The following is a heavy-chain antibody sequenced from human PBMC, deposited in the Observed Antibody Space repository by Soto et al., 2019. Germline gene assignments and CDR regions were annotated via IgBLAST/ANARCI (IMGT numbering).Heavy chain of an antibody. V-gene: IGHV4-31*03. Sequence: SETLSLTCTVSGGSISSGGYYWRWIRQHPGKGLEWIGYIYYSGSTYYNQSLQSRVTISVDTSKNQFSLKLSSVTAADTAVYYCARTYYYGSGRPLFDYWGQGTLVTVSS. CDR1: GGSISSGGYY. CDR3: ARTYYYGSGRPLFDY. CDR2: IYYSGST. J-gene: IGHJ4*02. D-gene: IGHD3-10*01.